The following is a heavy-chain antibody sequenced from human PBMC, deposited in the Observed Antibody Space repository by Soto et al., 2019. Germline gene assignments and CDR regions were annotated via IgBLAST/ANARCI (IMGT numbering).Heavy chain of an antibody. Sequence: GGSLRLSCAASGFTFSSYAMSWVRQAPGKGLEWVSAISGSGGSTYYADSVKGRFTISRDNSKNTLYLQMNNLRAEDTAVYYCAKDDSSGYYSDYWGQGTLVTVSS. CDR1: GFTFSSYA. J-gene: IGHJ4*02. CDR3: AKDDSSGYYSDY. CDR2: ISGSGGST. V-gene: IGHV3-23*01. D-gene: IGHD3-22*01.